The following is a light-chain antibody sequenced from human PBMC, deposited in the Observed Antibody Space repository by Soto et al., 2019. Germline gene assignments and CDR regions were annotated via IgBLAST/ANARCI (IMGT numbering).Light chain of an antibody. J-gene: IGKJ4*01. Sequence: DIVLTQFPGTLSLSPGERATLSCRSSQSVSSSYLAWYQQKPGQAPRLLIYGASARATGIPDRFSGSGFGTEFTLTISSLQSEDFAVYYCQQYNNWPLTFGGGTKVDIK. CDR1: QSVSSSY. V-gene: IGKV3D-15*01. CDR3: QQYNNWPLT. CDR2: GAS.